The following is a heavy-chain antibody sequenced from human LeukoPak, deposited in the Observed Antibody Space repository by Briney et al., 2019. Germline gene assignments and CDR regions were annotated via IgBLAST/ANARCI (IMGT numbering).Heavy chain of an antibody. CDR3: ARDRYYGSGSYKGGFDY. CDR1: GYTFTGYY. V-gene: IGHV1-2*02. J-gene: IGHJ4*02. CDR2: INPNSGGT. D-gene: IGHD3-10*01. Sequence: ASVKVSCKASGYTFTGYYMRWVRQAPGQGLEWMGWINPNSGGTNYAQKFQGRVTMTRDTSISTAYMELSRLRSDDTAVYYCARDRYYGSGSYKGGFDYWGQGTLVTVSS.